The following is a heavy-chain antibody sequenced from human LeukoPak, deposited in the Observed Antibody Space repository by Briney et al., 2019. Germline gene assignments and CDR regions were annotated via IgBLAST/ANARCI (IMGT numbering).Heavy chain of an antibody. CDR3: ARGLKNSGWYDYYYMDV. J-gene: IGHJ6*03. CDR1: GYTFTSYD. V-gene: IGHV1-8*01. Sequence: ASVKVSCKASGYTFTSYDINWVRQATGQGVEWMGWMNPNSGNTGYTQKFQGRVTMTRNTSISTAYMELSSLRSEDTAVYYCARGLKNSGWYDYYYMDVWGKGTTVTVSS. CDR2: MNPNSGNT. D-gene: IGHD6-19*01.